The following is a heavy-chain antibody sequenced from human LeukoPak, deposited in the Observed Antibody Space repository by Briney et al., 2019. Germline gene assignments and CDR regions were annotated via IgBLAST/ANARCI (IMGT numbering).Heavy chain of an antibody. J-gene: IGHJ6*03. D-gene: IGHD6-19*01. CDR2: IYYSGST. CDR1: GGSISSYY. Sequence: SETLSLTCTVSGGSISSYYWSWIRQPPGKGLEWIGYIYYSGSTNYNPSLKSRVTISVDTSKNQFSLKLSSVTAADTAVYYCARGGAAVAYYYYYMDVWAKATTVTVSS. V-gene: IGHV4-59*01. CDR3: ARGGAAVAYYYYYMDV.